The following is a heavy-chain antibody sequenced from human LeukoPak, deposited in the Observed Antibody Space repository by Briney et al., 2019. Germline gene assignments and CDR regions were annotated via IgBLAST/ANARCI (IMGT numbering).Heavy chain of an antibody. Sequence: SQTLSLTCTVSGGSISSGSYYWGWLRQPAGKGLEWIGRIYTSESTNYNPSLKSRFTISVDMSKNQFSLKVTSVTAADTAIYYCARKGGHFDYWGQGTLVTVSS. CDR1: GGSISSGSYY. CDR3: ARKGGHFDY. J-gene: IGHJ4*02. CDR2: IYTSEST. V-gene: IGHV4-61*02. D-gene: IGHD2-15*01.